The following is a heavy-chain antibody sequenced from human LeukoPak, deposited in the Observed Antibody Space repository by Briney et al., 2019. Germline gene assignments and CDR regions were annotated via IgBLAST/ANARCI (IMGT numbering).Heavy chain of an antibody. Sequence: GGSLRLSCAASGFTFSSYEMNWVRQAPGKGLEWVSYISSSGSTIYYADSVKGRFTISRDNAKNSLYLQMNSLRAEDTAVYYCARGSYCYRGYFDYWGQGTLVTVSS. CDR3: ARGSYCYRGYFDY. CDR2: ISSSGSTI. J-gene: IGHJ4*02. CDR1: GFTFSSYE. V-gene: IGHV3-48*03. D-gene: IGHD2-21*01.